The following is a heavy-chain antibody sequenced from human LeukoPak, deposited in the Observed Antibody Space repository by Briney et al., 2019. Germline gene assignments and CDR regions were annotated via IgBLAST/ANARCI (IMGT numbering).Heavy chain of an antibody. CDR1: GLTLSSYS. J-gene: IGHJ6*02. CDR2: ISSSSSYI. D-gene: IGHD2-2*01. V-gene: IGHV3-21*01. Sequence: GGSLRLSCAASGLTLSSYSMNWVRQAPGKGLEWVSSISSSSSYIYYADSVKGRFTISRDNVKNSLYLQMNSLRAEDTAVYYCARDRWGIVVVPADTHYYYCMDVWGQGTTVTVSS. CDR3: ARDRWGIVVVPADTHYYYCMDV.